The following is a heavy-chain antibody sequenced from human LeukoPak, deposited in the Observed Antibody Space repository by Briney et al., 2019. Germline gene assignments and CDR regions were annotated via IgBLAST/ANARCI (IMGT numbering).Heavy chain of an antibody. J-gene: IGHJ4*02. CDR3: AKLQDSSGWYVGY. Sequence: PGGSLRLSCAASGFTFSSYWMHWVRQAPGKGLVWVSRINSDGSSTSYADSVKGRFTISRDNSKNTLYLQMNSLRAEDTAVYYCAKLQDSSGWYVGYWGQGTLVTVSS. CDR2: INSDGSST. V-gene: IGHV3-74*01. CDR1: GFTFSSYW. D-gene: IGHD6-19*01.